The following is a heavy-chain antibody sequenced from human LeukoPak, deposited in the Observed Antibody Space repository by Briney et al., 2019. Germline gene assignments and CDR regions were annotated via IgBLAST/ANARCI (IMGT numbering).Heavy chain of an antibody. D-gene: IGHD6-19*01. CDR2: ISPNSGGT. CDR1: EYTFTGYY. CDR3: ARDLRYSSGWSASGMDV. V-gene: IGHV1-2*02. Sequence: ASVKVSCKTSEYTFTGYYMHWVRQAPGQGLEWMGWISPNSGGTNYAQKFQGRVTMTSDTSISTAYMELSRLRSDDTAVYYCARDLRYSSGWSASGMDVWGKGTTVTISS. J-gene: IGHJ6*03.